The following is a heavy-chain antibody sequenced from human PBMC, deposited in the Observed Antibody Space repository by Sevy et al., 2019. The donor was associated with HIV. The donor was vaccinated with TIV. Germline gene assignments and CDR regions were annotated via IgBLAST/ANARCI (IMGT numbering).Heavy chain of an antibody. V-gene: IGHV3-30*04. D-gene: IGHD3-9*01. Sequence: GGSLRLSCAASGFTFSDYVMHWVRQAPGKGLEWLARISHDTTVKYYADSLKGRFTISRDNSKNTLDLQMNSLRHEDTAVYHCARDADWSLNYWGQGTLVTVSS. CDR3: ARDADWSLNY. CDR1: GFTFSDYV. J-gene: IGHJ4*02. CDR2: ISHDTTVK.